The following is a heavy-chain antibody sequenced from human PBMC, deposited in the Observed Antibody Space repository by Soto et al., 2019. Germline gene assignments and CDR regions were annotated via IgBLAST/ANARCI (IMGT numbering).Heavy chain of an antibody. D-gene: IGHD3-22*01. CDR2: ISAYNGNT. J-gene: IGHJ4*02. V-gene: IGHV1-18*04. Sequence: SVKVSCKASGYTFTSYGISWVRQAPGQGLEWMGWISAYNGNTNYAQKLQGRVTMTTDTSTSTAYMELRSLRSDDTAVYYCARVDDYYDSSGYYYYFDYWGQGTLVTVSS. CDR3: ARVDDYYDSSGYYYYFDY. CDR1: GYTFTSYG.